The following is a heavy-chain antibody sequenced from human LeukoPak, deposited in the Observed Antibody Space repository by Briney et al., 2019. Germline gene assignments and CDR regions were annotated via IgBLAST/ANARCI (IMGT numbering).Heavy chain of an antibody. CDR3: ARDRRGYCSGGSCYWHWLDP. CDR2: ISYDGNNK. D-gene: IGHD2-15*01. Sequence: GGSLRLSCAASGFTFRSFAMHWVRQAPGKGLEWVAVISYDGNNKYYADSVKGRFTISRDNSKNTLYLQMNSLRVEDTAVYYCARDRRGYCSGGSCYWHWLDPWGQGTLVTVSS. J-gene: IGHJ5*02. CDR1: GFTFRSFA. V-gene: IGHV3-30*04.